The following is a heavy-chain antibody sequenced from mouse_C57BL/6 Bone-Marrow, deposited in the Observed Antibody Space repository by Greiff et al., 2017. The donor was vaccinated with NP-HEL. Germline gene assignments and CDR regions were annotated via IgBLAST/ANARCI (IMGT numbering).Heavy chain of an antibody. D-gene: IGHD6-5*01. J-gene: IGHJ4*01. CDR3: TCYAFYYYAMDY. CDR2: IRNKANNHAT. CDR1: GFTFSDAW. Sequence: EVKLMESGGGLVQPGGSMKLSCAASGFTFSDAWMDWVRQSPEKGLEWVAEIRNKANNHATYYAESVKGRFTISRDDSKSSVYLQMNSLRAEDTGIYYCTCYAFYYYAMDYWGQGTSVTVSS. V-gene: IGHV6-6*01.